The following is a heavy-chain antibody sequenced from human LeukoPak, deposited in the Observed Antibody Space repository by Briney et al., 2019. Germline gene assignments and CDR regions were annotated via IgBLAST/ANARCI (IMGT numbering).Heavy chain of an antibody. CDR3: ARGAHYYESSGQFFDS. J-gene: IGHJ4*02. V-gene: IGHV3-74*01. CDR1: RFTFSNYW. CDR2: INSDGRST. D-gene: IGHD3-22*01. Sequence: GGSLRLSCAASRFTFSNYWMHWARQAPGKGLVWVSRINSDGRSTSYADPVKGRFTISRDNAKSTLFLQINNLRTEDTAVYYCARGAHYYESSGQFFDSWGQGTLVTVAS.